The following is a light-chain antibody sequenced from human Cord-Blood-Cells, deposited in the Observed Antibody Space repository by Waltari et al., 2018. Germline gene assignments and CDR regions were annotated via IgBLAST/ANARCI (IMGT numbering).Light chain of an antibody. CDR2: QDS. J-gene: IGLJ3*02. CDR3: QAWDSSTAV. V-gene: IGLV3-1*01. Sequence: SYELTQPPSVSVSPGQTASITCSGDKVGDKYACWYQQKPGQSPVPVIYQDSKRPSGIPERFSGSNSGNTATLTISGTQAMDEADYYCQAWDSSTAVFGGGTKLTVL. CDR1: KVGDKY.